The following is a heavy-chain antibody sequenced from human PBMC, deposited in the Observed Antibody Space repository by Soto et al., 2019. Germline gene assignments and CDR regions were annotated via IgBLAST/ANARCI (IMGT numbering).Heavy chain of an antibody. Sequence: EVQLVESGGGLVQPGGSLRLSCAASGFTFSSYDMHWVRQAPGRGLEWVSVIGTAGDTSYRGSVKGRFTISREKANNSLYLQMNSLLAGDTAVYYCARGLGSFYYMDVWGKGTTVTVSS. CDR3: ARGLGSFYYMDV. V-gene: IGHV3-13*01. CDR2: IGTAGDT. J-gene: IGHJ6*03. CDR1: GFTFSSYD. D-gene: IGHD3-10*01.